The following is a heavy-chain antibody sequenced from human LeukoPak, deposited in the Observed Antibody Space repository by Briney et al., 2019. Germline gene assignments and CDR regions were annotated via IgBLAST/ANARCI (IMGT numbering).Heavy chain of an antibody. Sequence: GGSLRLSCAASGFTFSSYAMHWVRQAPGKGLEWVAVISYDGSNKYYADSVKGRFTISRDNSKNTLYLQMNSLRAEDTAVYYCARDKWRYSSSSVDYWGQGTQVTVSS. CDR3: ARDKWRYSSSSVDY. V-gene: IGHV3-30*04. CDR1: GFTFSSYA. J-gene: IGHJ4*02. CDR2: ISYDGSNK. D-gene: IGHD6-6*01.